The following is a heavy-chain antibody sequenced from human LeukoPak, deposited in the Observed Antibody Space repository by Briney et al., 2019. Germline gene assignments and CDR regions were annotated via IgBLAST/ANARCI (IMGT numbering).Heavy chain of an antibody. CDR3: VKVGTATSDN. D-gene: IGHD1-26*01. CDR2: ITHDGNTA. J-gene: IGHJ4*02. V-gene: IGHV3-30*14. CDR1: GFIFNEYA. Sequence: GGSLRLSCAASGFIFNEYAMHWVRQAPGKGLEWVATITHDGNTAYYADSVKDRFTISRDNSKNTLFLQLSSLRAEDTAVYYCVKVGTATSDNWGQGTLVTVSS.